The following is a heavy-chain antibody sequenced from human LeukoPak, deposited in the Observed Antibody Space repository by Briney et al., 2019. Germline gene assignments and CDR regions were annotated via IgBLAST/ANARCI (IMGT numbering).Heavy chain of an antibody. D-gene: IGHD3-9*01. Sequence: ASVKVSCKASGYTFTSYDINWVRQATGQGLEWMGWMNPNSGNTGYAQKFQGRVTMTRNTSISTAYMELSSLRSEDTAVYYCARVPRSDILTGPWWHFDYWGQGTLVTVSS. CDR3: ARVPRSDILTGPWWHFDY. J-gene: IGHJ4*02. CDR1: GYTFTSYD. V-gene: IGHV1-8*02. CDR2: MNPNSGNT.